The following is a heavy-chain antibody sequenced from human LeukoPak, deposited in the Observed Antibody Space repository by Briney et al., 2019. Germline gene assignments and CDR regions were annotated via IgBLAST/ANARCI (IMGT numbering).Heavy chain of an antibody. CDR2: ILGGCGRT. D-gene: IGHD3-16*01. CDR1: GFTFSTYA. V-gene: IGHV3-23*01. J-gene: IGHJ4*02. CDR3: AKDQVGGDGYLLFDY. Sequence: GGSLRLSWAASGFTFSTYAMSWVRQAPGKGLEWVSTILGGCGRTYYADSVKGRFTFYRDNSQNTLYLQMNSLRAEDTAVYYCAKDQVGGDGYLLFDYWGQGTPVTVSP.